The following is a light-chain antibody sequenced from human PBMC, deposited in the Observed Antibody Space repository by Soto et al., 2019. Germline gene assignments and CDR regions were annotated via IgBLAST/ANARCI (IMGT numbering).Light chain of an antibody. V-gene: IGKV3-15*01. CDR3: QQYGNWPEYS. CDR1: QSFGYN. J-gene: IGKJ2*03. Sequence: TVVTQSPVALSVSPGEGATLSCRTSQSFGYNLAWYQQKPVQAPRPLIYGSSTRITGIPAIFSGSGSGTEFTLNITSLQSDDFEVYYCQQYGNWPEYSFGQGTKLQI. CDR2: GSS.